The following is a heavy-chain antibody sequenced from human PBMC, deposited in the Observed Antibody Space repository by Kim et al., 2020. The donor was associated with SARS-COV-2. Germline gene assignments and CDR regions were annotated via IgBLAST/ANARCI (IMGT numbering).Heavy chain of an antibody. CDR1: GFTFSSYG. J-gene: IGHJ6*02. V-gene: IGHV3-33*05. CDR2: ISYDGNNK. Sequence: GGSLRLSCAASGFTFSSYGMHWVRQAPGKGLEWVAVISYDGNNKYYADSVKGRFTISRDNSKNTLYPQMNSLRAEDTAVYYCARVLGAAAGTYYYYVMDVWGQGTTVTVSS. D-gene: IGHD6-13*01. CDR3: ARVLGAAAGTYYYYVMDV.